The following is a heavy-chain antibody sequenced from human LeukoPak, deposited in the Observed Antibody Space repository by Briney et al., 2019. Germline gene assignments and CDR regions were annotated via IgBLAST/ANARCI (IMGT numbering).Heavy chain of an antibody. D-gene: IGHD3-10*01. CDR1: GFTFSGYR. CDR3: ARGAGWSGSGTYYFDY. V-gene: IGHV3-74*01. CDR2: IGRDGSAT. Sequence: PGGSLRLSCAASGFTFSGYRMHWVRQAPGKGLVWVSRIGRDGSATNYADSVKGRFTISRDNVKNTLYLQMNSLRAEDTAVYYCARGAGWSGSGTYYFDYWGRGTLVTVSS. J-gene: IGHJ4*02.